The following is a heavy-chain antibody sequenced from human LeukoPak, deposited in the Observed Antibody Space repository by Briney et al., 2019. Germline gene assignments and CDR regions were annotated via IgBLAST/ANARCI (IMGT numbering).Heavy chain of an antibody. CDR2: IYPGDSDT. Sequence: GESLKISCKSSGYNFATYWIGWVRQMPGKGLEWMGIIYPGDSDTRYSPPFQGQVTISADKSISTAYLQWTSLRASDTAMYYCARHVGIAEPGVDYWGEGTLVTVCS. J-gene: IGHJ4*02. V-gene: IGHV5-51*01. CDR3: ARHVGIAEPGVDY. CDR1: GYNFATYW. D-gene: IGHD6-13*01.